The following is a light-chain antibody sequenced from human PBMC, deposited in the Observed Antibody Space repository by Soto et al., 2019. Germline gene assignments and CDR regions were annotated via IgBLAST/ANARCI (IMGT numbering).Light chain of an antibody. J-gene: IGLJ2*01. CDR3: QTWGTGIHVV. CDR2: LNSDGSH. V-gene: IGLV4-69*01. Sequence: QLVLTQSPSASASLGASVKLTCTLSSGHSSYAISWHQQQPEKGPRYLMKLNSDGSHNKGDGIPDRFSGSTSGAECYLTISSLQSEDEADYYCQTWGTGIHVVFGGGTKLTVL. CDR1: SGHSSYA.